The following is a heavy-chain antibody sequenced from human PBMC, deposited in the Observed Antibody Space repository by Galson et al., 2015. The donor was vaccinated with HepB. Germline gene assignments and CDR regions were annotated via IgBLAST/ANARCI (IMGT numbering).Heavy chain of an antibody. D-gene: IGHD6-19*01. CDR2: INTNTGNP. CDR1: GYTFTSYA. CDR3: ARGAGIAVAGPELGIFDY. J-gene: IGHJ4*02. Sequence: SVKVSCKASGYTFTSYAMNWVRQAPGQGLEWMGWINTNTGNPTYAQGFTGRFVFSLDTSVSTAYLQISSLKAEDTAVYYCARGAGIAVAGPELGIFDYWGQGTLVTVSS. V-gene: IGHV7-4-1*02.